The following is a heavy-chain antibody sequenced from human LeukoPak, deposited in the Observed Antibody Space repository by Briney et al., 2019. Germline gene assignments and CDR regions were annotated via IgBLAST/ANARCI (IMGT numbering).Heavy chain of an antibody. Sequence: GESLKISCKGSGYSFTSYWIGWVRQMRGKGLEWMGITYPGDSDTRYSPSFQGQVTISADKSISTAYLQWSSLKASDTAMYYCASSSMVAPPYDYYYGMDVWGQGTTVTVSS. V-gene: IGHV5-51*01. D-gene: IGHD4/OR15-4a*01. J-gene: IGHJ6*02. CDR2: TYPGDSDT. CDR1: GYSFTSYW. CDR3: ASSSMVAPPYDYYYGMDV.